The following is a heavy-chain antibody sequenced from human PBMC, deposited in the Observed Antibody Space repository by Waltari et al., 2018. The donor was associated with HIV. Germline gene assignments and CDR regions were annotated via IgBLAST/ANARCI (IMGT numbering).Heavy chain of an antibody. Sequence: QVQLHESGPGLVKPSQTLSLTCTVSGGSISSGSYYWSWIRQPAGKGLELIGRIYTSGSTNSNPALEGRVTISVDTSRNQFSLKLRSVTAADTAVYYCARAYYDFWSGTGSSGNWFDPWGQGTLVTVSS. CDR1: GGSISSGSYY. CDR3: ARAYYDFWSGTGSSGNWFDP. CDR2: IYTSGST. D-gene: IGHD3-3*01. V-gene: IGHV4-61*02. J-gene: IGHJ5*02.